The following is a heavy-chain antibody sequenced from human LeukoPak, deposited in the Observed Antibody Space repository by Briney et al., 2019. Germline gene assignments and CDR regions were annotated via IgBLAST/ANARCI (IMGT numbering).Heavy chain of an antibody. Sequence: PGGSLRLSCAASGFTFSSYWMSWVRQAPGKGLEWVANIKEDGSDKYYVDSVKGRFTISRDNSKNTLYLQMNSLRAEDTAVYYCAKDYGSGSYYFDYWGQGTLVTVSS. D-gene: IGHD3-10*01. J-gene: IGHJ4*02. CDR2: IKEDGSDK. V-gene: IGHV3-7*01. CDR3: AKDYGSGSYYFDY. CDR1: GFTFSSYW.